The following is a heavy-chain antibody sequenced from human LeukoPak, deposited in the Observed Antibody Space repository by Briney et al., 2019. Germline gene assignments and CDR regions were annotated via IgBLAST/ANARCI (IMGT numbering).Heavy chain of an antibody. J-gene: IGHJ4*02. Sequence: PSETLSLTCTVSGGSISSYYWSWIRQPPGKGPEWIGHIYYSGSTNYNPSLKSRVTISIDTSKNQFSLRLSPVTAADTAVYYCARGAAGYSYGWGQGTLVTVSS. CDR2: IYYSGST. CDR1: GGSISSYY. CDR3: ARGAAGYSYG. V-gene: IGHV4-59*01. D-gene: IGHD5-18*01.